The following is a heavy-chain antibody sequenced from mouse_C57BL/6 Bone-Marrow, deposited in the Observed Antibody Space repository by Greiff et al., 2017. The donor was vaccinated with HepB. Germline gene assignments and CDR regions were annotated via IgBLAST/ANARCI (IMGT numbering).Heavy chain of an antibody. D-gene: IGHD1-1*01. J-gene: IGHJ1*03. CDR2: IYPSDSET. CDR3: ARSSSYGYFDV. V-gene: IGHV1-61*01. CDR1: GYTFTSYW. Sequence: QVHVKQPGAELVRPGSSVKLSCKASGYTFTSYWMDWVKQRPGQGLEWIGNIYPSDSETHYNQKFKDKATLTVDKSSSTAYMQLSSLTSEDSAVYYCARSSSYGYFDVWGTGTTVTVSS.